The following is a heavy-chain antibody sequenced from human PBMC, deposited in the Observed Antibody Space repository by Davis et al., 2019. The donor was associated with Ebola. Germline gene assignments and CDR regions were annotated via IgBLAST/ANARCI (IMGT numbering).Heavy chain of an antibody. J-gene: IGHJ3*02. D-gene: IGHD2-15*01. CDR3: AAGGIGGGFDI. V-gene: IGHV1-8*01. CDR2: MNPNSGNT. CDR1: GYTFTSYD. Sequence: AASVKVSCKASGYTFTSYDINWVRQATGQGLEWMGWMNPNSGNTNYAQKFQGRVTMTEDTSTDTAYMELSSLRSEDTAIYYCAAGGIGGGFDIWGQGTMVTVSS.